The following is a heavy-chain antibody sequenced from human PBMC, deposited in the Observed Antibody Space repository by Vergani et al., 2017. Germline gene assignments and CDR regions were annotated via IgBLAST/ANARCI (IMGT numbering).Heavy chain of an antibody. CDR3: ARDCSSTSCYGAFDI. Sequence: QVQLQESGPGLVKPSETLSLTCTVSGGSISSGSYYWSWIRQPAGKGLEWIGRIYTSGSTNYNPSLKSRFTMSVDTSKNMFSLKLSSVTAADTAVYYCARDCSSTSCYGAFDIWGQGTMVTVSS. V-gene: IGHV4-61*02. J-gene: IGHJ3*02. CDR1: GGSISSGSYY. CDR2: IYTSGST. D-gene: IGHD2-2*01.